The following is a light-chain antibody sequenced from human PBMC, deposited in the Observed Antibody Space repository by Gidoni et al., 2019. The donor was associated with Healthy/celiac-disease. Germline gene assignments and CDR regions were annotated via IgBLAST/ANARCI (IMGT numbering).Light chain of an antibody. CDR2: GKN. Sequence: SSELTQDPAVSVALGQTVRITCQGDSRRSYYASWYQQKPGQAPVLVIYGKNNRPSGIPDRFSGSSSGNTASLTITGAQAEDEADYYCNSRDSSGNQVVFGGGTKLTVL. J-gene: IGLJ2*01. CDR1: SRRSYY. V-gene: IGLV3-19*01. CDR3: NSRDSSGNQVV.